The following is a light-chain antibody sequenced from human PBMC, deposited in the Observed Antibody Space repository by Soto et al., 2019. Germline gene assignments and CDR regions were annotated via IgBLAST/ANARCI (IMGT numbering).Light chain of an antibody. CDR2: DVT. CDR3: SSYTSTNTQV. J-gene: IGLJ1*01. V-gene: IGLV2-14*01. CDR1: SSDVGGYKY. Sequence: QSALTQPASVSGSPGQSITISCTGTSSDVGGYKYVSWYQQHPRQAPKLIIYDVTNRPSRVSNRFSASKSGNTASLTISGLQAEDEADYYCSSYTSTNTQVFGTGTKVPVL.